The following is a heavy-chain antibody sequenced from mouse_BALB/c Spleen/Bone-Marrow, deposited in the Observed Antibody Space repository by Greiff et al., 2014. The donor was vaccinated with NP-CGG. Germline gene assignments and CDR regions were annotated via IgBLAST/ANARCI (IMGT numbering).Heavy chain of an antibody. CDR2: ISSGGSYT. Sequence: EVKLMESGGSLVKPGGSLKLSCAASGFTFSSYAMSWVRQTPEKRLEWVATISSGGSYTYYADSVKGRFTISRDTAKNTLYLQISRLRSEDTAIYYCARQDYYGSSPHWYFDVWGAGTTVTVSS. CDR3: ARQDYYGSSPHWYFDV. D-gene: IGHD1-1*01. V-gene: IGHV5-9-3*01. CDR1: GFTFSSYA. J-gene: IGHJ1*01.